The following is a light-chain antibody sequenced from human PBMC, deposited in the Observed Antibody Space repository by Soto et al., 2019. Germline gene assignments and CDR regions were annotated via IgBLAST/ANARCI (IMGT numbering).Light chain of an antibody. Sequence: QPVLTQSPSASASLGASVKLTCTLSSGHSSYAIAWHQQQPDKGPRYLMKLNSDGSHSKGDGIPDRFSGSSSGAERYLTISSLQSEDEADYYCQTWGTGPLVFGGGTKVIVL. J-gene: IGLJ2*01. CDR3: QTWGTGPLV. CDR2: LNSDGSH. CDR1: SGHSSYA. V-gene: IGLV4-69*01.